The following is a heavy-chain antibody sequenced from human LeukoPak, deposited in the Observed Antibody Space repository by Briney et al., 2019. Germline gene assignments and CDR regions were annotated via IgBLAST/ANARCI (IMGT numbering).Heavy chain of an antibody. V-gene: IGHV5-51*01. CDR3: ARHYYGSGSYAWFDP. CDR2: IYPGDSDT. D-gene: IGHD3-10*01. Sequence: GESLKISCKGSGYSFTSYWIGWVRQMPGKGLEWMGIIYPGDSDTRYSPSFQGQVTISADKSISTAYLQWSSLKASDTAMYYCARHYYGSGSYAWFDPWGQGTLATVSS. J-gene: IGHJ5*02. CDR1: GYSFTSYW.